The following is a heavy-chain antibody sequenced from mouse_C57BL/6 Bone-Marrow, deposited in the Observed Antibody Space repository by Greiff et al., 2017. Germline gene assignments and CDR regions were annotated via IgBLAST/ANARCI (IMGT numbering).Heavy chain of an antibody. D-gene: IGHD2-2*01. J-gene: IGHJ1*03. V-gene: IGHV6-6*01. CDR3: TRGGYHWYFDV. CDR2: IRNKANNHAT. CDR1: GFTFSDAW. Sequence: EVQGVESGGGLVQPGGSMKLSCAASGFTFSDAWMDWVRQSPEKGLEWVAEIRNKANNHATYSAESVKGRFTISRDDSKSSVYLQMNSLRAEDTGIYYCTRGGYHWYFDVWGTGTTVTVSS.